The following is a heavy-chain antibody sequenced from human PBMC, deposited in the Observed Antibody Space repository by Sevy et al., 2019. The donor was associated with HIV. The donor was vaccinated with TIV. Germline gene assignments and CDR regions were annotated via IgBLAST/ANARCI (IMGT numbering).Heavy chain of an antibody. CDR2: IWYDGSNK. CDR3: AREVGAYDAFDI. V-gene: IGHV3-33*01. D-gene: IGHD1-26*01. J-gene: IGHJ3*02. CDR1: GFTFSSYG. Sequence: GGSLRLSCAASGFTFSSYGMHWVRKAPGKGLEWVAVIWYDGSNKYYADSVKGRFTISRDNSKNTLYLQMNSLRAEDTAVYYCAREVGAYDAFDIWGQGTMVTVSS.